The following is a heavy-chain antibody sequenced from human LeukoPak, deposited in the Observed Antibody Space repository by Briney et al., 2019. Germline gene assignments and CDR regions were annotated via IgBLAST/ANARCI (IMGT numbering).Heavy chain of an antibody. D-gene: IGHD2-8*01. CDR3: ARDANSMAPFDY. J-gene: IGHJ4*02. CDR2: ISGSSSYI. Sequence: GGSLRLSCAASGFTFSSYSMNWVRQAPGKGLEWVSSISGSSSYIYYADSVKGRFTISRDNAKNSLYLQMNSLRAGDTAVYYCARDANSMAPFDYWGQGTLVTVSS. CDR1: GFTFSSYS. V-gene: IGHV3-21*01.